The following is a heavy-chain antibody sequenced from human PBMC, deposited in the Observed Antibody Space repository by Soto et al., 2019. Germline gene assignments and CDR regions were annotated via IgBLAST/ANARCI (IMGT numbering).Heavy chain of an antibody. CDR1: GDTISSYY. Sequence: SQTMPLTCPFSGDTISSYYWIWIRQPPGKGLEWIGYIFYTGITNYNPSFKSRVTMSVDTSKNYFSLNLSSVTAADTAVYFCAGEGVPTPGLDVWGQGTTVTVSS. D-gene: IGHD3-16*01. CDR2: IFYTGIT. CDR3: AGEGVPTPGLDV. J-gene: IGHJ6*02. V-gene: IGHV4-59*01.